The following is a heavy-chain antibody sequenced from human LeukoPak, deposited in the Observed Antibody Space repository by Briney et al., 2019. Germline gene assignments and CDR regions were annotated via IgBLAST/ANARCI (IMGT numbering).Heavy chain of an antibody. D-gene: IGHD6-19*01. J-gene: IGHJ4*02. V-gene: IGHV4-30-2*01. CDR3: AKDYSSGWYGYFDY. CDR1: GGSISSGGYF. Sequence: SETLSLTCAVSGGSISSGGYFWSWIRQPPGKGLEWIGYIYHSGSTYYNPSLKSRVTISVDRSKNQFSLKLSSVTAADTAVYYCAKDYSSGWYGYFDYWGQGTLVTVSS. CDR2: IYHSGST.